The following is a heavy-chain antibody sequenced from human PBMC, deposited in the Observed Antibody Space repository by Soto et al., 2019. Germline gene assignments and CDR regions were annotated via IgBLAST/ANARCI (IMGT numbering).Heavy chain of an antibody. D-gene: IGHD2-21*02. J-gene: IGHJ3*01. CDR1: GFTFSYYW. CDR3: ARGDRGAFDL. Sequence: EVQLVESEGGLVQPGGSLRLSCAASGFTFSYYWMHWVRQAPGQGLVWVSRIHSDGSSTTYADSVKGRFTISRDNVKNTLSLQMNSLRVEDTAVYYCARGDRGAFDLWGQGTMVTVSS. CDR2: IHSDGSST. V-gene: IGHV3-74*01.